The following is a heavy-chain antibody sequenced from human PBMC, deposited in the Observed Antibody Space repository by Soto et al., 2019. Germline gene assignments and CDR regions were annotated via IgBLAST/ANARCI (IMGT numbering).Heavy chain of an antibody. CDR1: GFTFSSYG. CDR2: ISFDGSNK. CDR3: AKERSSRYGMDV. V-gene: IGHV3-30*18. J-gene: IGHJ6*02. Sequence: QVQLVESGGGVVQPGRSLRLSCAASGFTFSSYGMHWVRQAPGKGLEWVAVISFDGSNKYYADSVKGRFTISRDNSKNTLYLQMNRLRAEDTAVYYCAKERSSRYGMDVWGQGTTVTVSS. D-gene: IGHD6-13*01.